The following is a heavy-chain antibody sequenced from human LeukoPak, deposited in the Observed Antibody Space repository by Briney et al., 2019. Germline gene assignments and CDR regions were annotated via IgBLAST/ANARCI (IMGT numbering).Heavy chain of an antibody. Sequence: GGSLRLSCAASGFTFSYYWMSWVRQAPGKGLEWVSGISWNSGSIGYADSVKGRFTISRDNAKNSLYLQMNSLRAEDTALYYCAKESGGFDYWGQGTLVTVSS. D-gene: IGHD1-26*01. CDR1: GFTFSYYW. V-gene: IGHV3-9*01. CDR2: ISWNSGSI. J-gene: IGHJ4*02. CDR3: AKESGGFDY.